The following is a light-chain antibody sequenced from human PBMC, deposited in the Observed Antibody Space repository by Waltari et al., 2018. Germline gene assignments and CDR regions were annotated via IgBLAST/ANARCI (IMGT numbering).Light chain of an antibody. J-gene: IGLJ2*01. CDR1: KLGDKY. Sequence: SYELTQPPSVSVSPGQTASIPCSGDKLGDKYACWYQQKPGQSPVLVLYQDTKRPSGIPERFSGSNSGNTATLTISGTQAMDGAEYYCQAWDSSTYHVVFGGGTKLTVL. CDR2: QDT. V-gene: IGLV3-1*01. CDR3: QAWDSSTYHVV.